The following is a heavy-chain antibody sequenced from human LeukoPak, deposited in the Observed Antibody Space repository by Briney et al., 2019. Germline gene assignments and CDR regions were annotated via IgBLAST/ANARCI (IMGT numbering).Heavy chain of an antibody. D-gene: IGHD6-13*01. CDR1: GFTFSDYY. V-gene: IGHV3-7*01. CDR3: ARGLVRQLVSHYYFDY. Sequence: GGSLRLSCAASGFTFSDYYMSWIRQAPGKGLEWVANIKQDGSEKYYVDSVKGRFTISRDNAKNSLYLQMNSLRAEDTAVYYCARGLVRQLVSHYYFDYWGQGTLVTVSS. J-gene: IGHJ4*02. CDR2: IKQDGSEK.